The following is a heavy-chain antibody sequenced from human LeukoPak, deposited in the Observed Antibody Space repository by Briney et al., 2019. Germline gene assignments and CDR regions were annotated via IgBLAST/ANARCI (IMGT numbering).Heavy chain of an antibody. CDR3: AREQGDSFDI. Sequence: GGSLRLSCTASGFNFGIYGMHWVRQAPGKGLEWVAVMWDDGTNEYYVESVKGRFTISRDNGKRTLYLQMNSLRAEDTAVYYCAREQGDSFDIWGQGTMVTVSS. V-gene: IGHV3-33*01. CDR2: MWDDGTNE. J-gene: IGHJ3*02. CDR1: GFNFGIYG.